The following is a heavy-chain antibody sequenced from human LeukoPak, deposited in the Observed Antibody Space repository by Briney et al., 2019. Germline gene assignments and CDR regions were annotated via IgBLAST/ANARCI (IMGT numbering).Heavy chain of an antibody. CDR1: GGSISSSSYY. CDR3: ARGRAAAGTRWFDP. V-gene: IGHV4-39*01. Sequence: SETLSLTCTVSGGSISSSSYYWGWIRQPPGKGLEWIGSIYYSGSTYYNPSLKSRVTISVDTSKSQFSLKLSSVTAADTAVYYCARGRAAAGTRWFDPWGQGTLVTVSS. CDR2: IYYSGST. D-gene: IGHD6-13*01. J-gene: IGHJ5*02.